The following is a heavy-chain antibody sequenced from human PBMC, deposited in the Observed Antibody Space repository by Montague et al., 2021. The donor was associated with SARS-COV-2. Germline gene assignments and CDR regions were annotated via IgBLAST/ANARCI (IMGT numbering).Heavy chain of an antibody. CDR3: ARDSLFRSGYSSGWPDY. D-gene: IGHD6-19*01. Sequence: SLRLSCAASGFTFSSYEMHWVRQAPGKGLEWVSYISSSGSTIYYADSVKGRFTISRDDAKNSLYLQMNGLRAEDTAVYYCARDSLFRSGYSSGWPDYWGQGTLVTVSS. CDR2: ISSSGSTI. J-gene: IGHJ4*02. CDR1: GFTFSSYE. V-gene: IGHV3-48*03.